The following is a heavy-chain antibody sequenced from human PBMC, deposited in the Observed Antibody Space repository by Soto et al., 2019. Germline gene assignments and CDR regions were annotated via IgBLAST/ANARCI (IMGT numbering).Heavy chain of an antibody. CDR2: ISHSGIT. V-gene: IGHV4-34*01. CDR1: GGSFSSYY. Sequence: SETLSLTCAVYGGSFSSYYWSWIRQPPGKGLEWIGEISHSGITNYNPSLKSRVTMSIDTSKNQFSLTLNSVTAADTAVYYCASLRDTSGYYKVDYWGQGTLVTVSS. CDR3: ASLRDTSGYYKVDY. D-gene: IGHD3-22*01. J-gene: IGHJ4*02.